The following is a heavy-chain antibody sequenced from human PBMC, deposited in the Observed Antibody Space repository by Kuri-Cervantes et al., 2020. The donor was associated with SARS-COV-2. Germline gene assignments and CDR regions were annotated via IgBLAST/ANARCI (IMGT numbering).Heavy chain of an antibody. Sequence: GESLKISCAASGFTFSSYAMSWVRQAPGKGLEWVSAISGSGGNTYYADSVKGRFTISRDNSKNTLYLQMNSLRAEDTAVYYCARDLSVAAAGNGGFDYWGQGTPVTVSS. CDR3: ARDLSVAAAGNGGFDY. CDR1: GFTFSSYA. CDR2: ISGSGGNT. V-gene: IGHV3-23*01. J-gene: IGHJ4*02. D-gene: IGHD6-13*01.